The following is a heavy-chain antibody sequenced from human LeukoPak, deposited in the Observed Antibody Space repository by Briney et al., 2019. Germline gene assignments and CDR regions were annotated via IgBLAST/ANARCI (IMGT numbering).Heavy chain of an antibody. CDR1: GYSFTSYW. J-gene: IGHJ4*02. D-gene: IGHD1-1*01. CDR3: ARLENWNDAIDY. Sequence: GESLKISCKGPGYSFTSYWIGWVRHLPGKGLEWMGIMYPGNSDTRYSPSFQGQVTISADKSISTAYLQWSSLKASDTAVYYCARLENWNDAIDYWGQGTLVTVSS. V-gene: IGHV5-51*01. CDR2: MYPGNSDT.